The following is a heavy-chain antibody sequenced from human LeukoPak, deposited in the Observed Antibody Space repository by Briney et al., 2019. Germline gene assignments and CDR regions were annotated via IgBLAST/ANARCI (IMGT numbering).Heavy chain of an antibody. CDR2: IYTSGST. D-gene: IGHD1-1*01. Sequence: SETLSLTCTVSGGSISSGSYYWSWIRQPAGKGLEWIGRIYTSGSTNYNPSLKSRVTISVDTSKNQFSLKLSSVTAADTAVYYCARAVPAGAGRFDYWGQGTLVTVSS. J-gene: IGHJ4*02. CDR3: ARAVPAGAGRFDY. V-gene: IGHV4-61*02. CDR1: GGSISSGSYY.